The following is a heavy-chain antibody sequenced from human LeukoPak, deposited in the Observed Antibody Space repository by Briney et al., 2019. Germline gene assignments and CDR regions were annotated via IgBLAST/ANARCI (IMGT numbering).Heavy chain of an antibody. V-gene: IGHV4-59*01. CDR2: IYYSGST. CDR1: GGSISSYY. J-gene: IGHJ6*03. CDR3: ARVHCSGGSCYSYMDV. Sequence: SETLSLTCTVSGGSISSYYWSWIRQSPGKGLEWIGYIYYSGSTNYNPSLKSRVTISVDTSKNQFSLKLSSVTAADTAVYYCARVHCSGGSCYSYMDVWGKGTTVTVSS. D-gene: IGHD2-15*01.